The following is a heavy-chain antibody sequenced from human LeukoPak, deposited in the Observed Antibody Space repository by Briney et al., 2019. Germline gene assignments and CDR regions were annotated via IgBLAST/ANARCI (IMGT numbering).Heavy chain of an antibody. CDR2: IRYDGSNK. Sequence: GGSLRLSCAACGFTFSSYGMHWVRQAPGKGLEWVAFIRYDGSNKYYADSVKGRFTISRDNSKNTLYLQMNSLRAEDTAVYYCAKDGHRYYYDSSGYYPAGDWGQGTLVTVSS. D-gene: IGHD3-22*01. J-gene: IGHJ4*02. CDR3: AKDGHRYYYDSSGYYPAGD. CDR1: GFTFSSYG. V-gene: IGHV3-30*02.